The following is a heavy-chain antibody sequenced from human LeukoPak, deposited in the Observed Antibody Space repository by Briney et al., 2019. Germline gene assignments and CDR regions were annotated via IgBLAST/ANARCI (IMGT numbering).Heavy chain of an antibody. CDR1: GGSISSYY. V-gene: IGHV4-4*07. CDR2: IYTSGST. D-gene: IGHD5/OR15-5a*01. J-gene: IGHJ5*02. Sequence: SETLSLTCTVSGGSISSYYWSWIRQPAGKGLEWIGRIYTSGSTNYNPSLKSRVTISVDTSKNQFSLKLSSVTAADTAVCYCARERVGLRNNRFDPWGQGTLVTVSS. CDR3: ARERVGLRNNRFDP.